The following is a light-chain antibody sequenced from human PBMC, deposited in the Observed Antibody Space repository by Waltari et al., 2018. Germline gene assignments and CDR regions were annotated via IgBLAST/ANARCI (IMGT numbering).Light chain of an antibody. CDR3: QQYYSTPYT. CDR1: QSVLYSSDNKNY. Sequence: DIVMTQSPDPLAVSLGERTSINCKASQSVLYSSDNKNYLAWYRQKPGKPPNLLIYWASTRESGVPGRFSGSGSGKDFTLTIRRLQAEDVAVYYCQQYYSTPYTFGQGTKLEIK. CDR2: WAS. J-gene: IGKJ2*01. V-gene: IGKV4-1*01.